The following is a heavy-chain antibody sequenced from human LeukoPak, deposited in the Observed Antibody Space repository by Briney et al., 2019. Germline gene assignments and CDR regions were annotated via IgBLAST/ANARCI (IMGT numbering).Heavy chain of an antibody. J-gene: IGHJ4*02. D-gene: IGHD6-13*01. CDR2: IRYDGSNK. V-gene: IGHV3-30*02. CDR1: GFTFSSYG. CDR3: AKRMGPSIAAADLDY. Sequence: GGSLRLSCAASGFTFSSYGMHWVRQAPGKGLEWVAFIRYDGSNKYYADSVKGRFTISRDNSKNTLFLQMNSLRAEDTAVYYCAKRMGPSIAAADLDYWGQGTLVTVSS.